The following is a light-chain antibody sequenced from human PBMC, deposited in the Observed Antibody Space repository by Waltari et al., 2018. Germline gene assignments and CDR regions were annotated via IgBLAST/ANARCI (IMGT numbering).Light chain of an antibody. V-gene: IGLV2-14*03. Sequence: QSALTQPASVSGSPGQSITISCTGTSSDVGGYNQVSWYQQHPGKAPQLLLYDVSDRPSEVSNRFSGSKSGNTASLTISGLQAEDEADYYCSSYTISSTVVFGGGTKLTVL. CDR2: DVS. J-gene: IGLJ2*01. CDR3: SSYTISSTVV. CDR1: SSDVGGYNQ.